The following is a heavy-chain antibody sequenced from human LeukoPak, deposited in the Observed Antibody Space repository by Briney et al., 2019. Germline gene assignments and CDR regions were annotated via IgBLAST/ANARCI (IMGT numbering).Heavy chain of an antibody. Sequence: SETLSLTCTVSGGSISSYYWSWIRQPPGKGLEWIGYIYYSGSTNYNPSLKSRVTISVDTSKNQFSLKLSSVTAADTAVYYCARSERGRWLRLRIPFDYWGQGTLVTVSS. J-gene: IGHJ4*02. CDR2: IYYSGST. CDR1: GGSISSYY. V-gene: IGHV4-59*01. D-gene: IGHD5-24*01. CDR3: ARSERGRWLRLRIPFDY.